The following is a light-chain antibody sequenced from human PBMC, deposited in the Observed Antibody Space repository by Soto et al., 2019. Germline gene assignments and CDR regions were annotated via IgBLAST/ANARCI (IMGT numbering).Light chain of an antibody. Sequence: EIVMTQSPATLSVSPGERATLSCRASQSIDANLAWYQHKPGQAPRLLVYGASTRATGIPARFSGSRSGTEFTLTITRLEPEDFAVYYCQQYVTSSPRTFGQGTKVDIK. J-gene: IGKJ1*01. V-gene: IGKV3-15*01. CDR3: QQYVTSSPRT. CDR1: QSIDAN. CDR2: GAS.